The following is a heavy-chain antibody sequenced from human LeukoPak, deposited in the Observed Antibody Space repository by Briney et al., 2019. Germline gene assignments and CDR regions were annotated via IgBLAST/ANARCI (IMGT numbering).Heavy chain of an antibody. J-gene: IGHJ3*02. Sequence: PSQTLSLTCTVSGGSISSGGYYWSWIRQHPGTGLEWIGYIYYSGSTYYNPSLRSRVTISVDTSKNQFSLKLSSVTAADTAVYYCARGYGSGGANAFDIWGQGTMVTVSS. CDR1: GGSISSGGYY. D-gene: IGHD3-10*01. V-gene: IGHV4-31*03. CDR3: ARGYGSGGANAFDI. CDR2: IYYSGST.